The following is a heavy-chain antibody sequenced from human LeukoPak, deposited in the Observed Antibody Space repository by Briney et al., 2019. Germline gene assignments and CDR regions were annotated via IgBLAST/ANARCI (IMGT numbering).Heavy chain of an antibody. CDR1: GFTFSTSG. CDR2: ISHDGTNK. CDR3: AETGPTDF. V-gene: IGHV3-30*03. D-gene: IGHD3-9*01. Sequence: PGGSLRLSCVASGFTFSTSGMHWVRQARGKGLEWVASISHDGTNKHYADSVKGRFTISRDNSKNALYLQMNSLRAEDTALYYCAETGPTDFWGQGTLVTVSS. J-gene: IGHJ4*02.